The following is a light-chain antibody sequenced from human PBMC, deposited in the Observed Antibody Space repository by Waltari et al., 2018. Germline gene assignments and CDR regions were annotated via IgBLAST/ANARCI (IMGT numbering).Light chain of an antibody. CDR2: ATS. CDR1: QVISNW. CDR3: QHRHNWPLA. J-gene: IGKJ4*01. Sequence: DIQMTQSPSSVSASVGDRVTITCRASQVISNWLAWYQQKPGKAPKLLIYATSSLQGGVPSRFSGSGSGTDFTLTISSLQPEDFAVYYCQHRHNWPLAFGGGTKVEIK. V-gene: IGKV1D-12*01.